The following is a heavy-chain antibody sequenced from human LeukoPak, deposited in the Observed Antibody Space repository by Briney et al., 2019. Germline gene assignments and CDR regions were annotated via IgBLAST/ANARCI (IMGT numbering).Heavy chain of an antibody. CDR2: IYYSGST. D-gene: IGHD6-6*01. Sequence: PSETLSLTCTVSGGSISSSSYYWGWIRQPPGKGLEWIGSIYYSGSTYYSPSLKSRVTISLDTSKNQFSLKLSSVTAADTAVYYCATWTVAARADDNWGQGTLVSVSS. CDR3: ATWTVAARADDN. CDR1: GGSISSSSYY. J-gene: IGHJ4*02. V-gene: IGHV4-39*07.